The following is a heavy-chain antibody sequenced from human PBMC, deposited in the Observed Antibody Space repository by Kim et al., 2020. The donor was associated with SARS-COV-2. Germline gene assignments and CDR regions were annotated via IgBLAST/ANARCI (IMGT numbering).Heavy chain of an antibody. Sequence: GGSLRLSCAGSGFTFRSYAMYWVRQAPGKGLEWVAVISYDGSNKYYADSVKGRFTISRDSSKNTLYLQMNSLRAEDTAVYYCARDLNLYDSSGCGYWGQGTLVTVSS. CDR1: GFTFRSYA. V-gene: IGHV3-30*04. CDR2: ISYDGSNK. D-gene: IGHD3-22*01. J-gene: IGHJ4*02. CDR3: ARDLNLYDSSGCGY.